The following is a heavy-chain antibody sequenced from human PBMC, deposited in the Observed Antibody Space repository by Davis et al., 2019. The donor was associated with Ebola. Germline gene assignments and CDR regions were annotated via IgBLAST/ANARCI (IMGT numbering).Heavy chain of an antibody. V-gene: IGHV3-7*03. CDR2: MKQDGSDI. Sequence: PGGSLRLSCEASGFSFSSYWMSWVRQAPGKGLEWVANMKQDGSDIYYVDSVKGRFTISRDNARNSLFLQMNSLRDEDTAVYYCARLFDYRTIYDYWGQGTRITVSS. D-gene: IGHD4/OR15-4a*01. J-gene: IGHJ4*02. CDR1: GFSFSSYW. CDR3: ARLFDYRTIYDY.